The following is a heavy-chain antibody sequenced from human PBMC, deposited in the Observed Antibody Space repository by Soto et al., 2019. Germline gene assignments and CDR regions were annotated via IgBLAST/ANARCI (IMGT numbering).Heavy chain of an antibody. Sequence: EVQLVESGGDLVQPGGSLRLSCAASGFAFNAYTMNWVRQAPGKGLEWISYISSGGTTTFYADSVKGRCIISRDNAKNALYLQMNTLSPEDTSLYYGVRGGRCDSATSYVLEAFDVWVRGTLVTVSS. V-gene: IGHV3-48*01. CDR1: GFAFNAYT. CDR3: VRGGRCDSATSYVLEAFDV. J-gene: IGHJ3*01. CDR2: ISSGGTTT. D-gene: IGHD1-1*01.